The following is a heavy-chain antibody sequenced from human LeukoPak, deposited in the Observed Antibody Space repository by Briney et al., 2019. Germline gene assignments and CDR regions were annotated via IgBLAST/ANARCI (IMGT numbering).Heavy chain of an antibody. V-gene: IGHV3-23*01. CDR2: ISDSGGTT. J-gene: IGHJ5*02. CDR1: GFTFSSYA. Sequence: QPGGSLRLSCAASGFTFSSYAMSWVRHAPGEGLEWVSAISDSGGTTYYADSVKGRFTISRDNSKNTLYLQMNSLRGEDTAAYYCAKLTRGYCSSTACPNWFDPWGQGTLVTVSS. CDR3: AKLTRGYCSSTACPNWFDP. D-gene: IGHD2-2*01.